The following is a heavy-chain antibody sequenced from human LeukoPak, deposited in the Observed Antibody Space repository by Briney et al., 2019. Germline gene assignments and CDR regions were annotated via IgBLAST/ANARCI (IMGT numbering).Heavy chain of an antibody. Sequence: GRSLRLSCAASVFTFSSYSFHWVRQAPGKGLEWVAVTSSDGRTKYYADSVRGRFTISRDNSKNTLYLQMNSLRAEDTALYYCARAETRLDSGSSYFDYWGQGTLVTVSS. D-gene: IGHD3-10*01. V-gene: IGHV3-30*04. CDR3: ARAETRLDSGSSYFDY. J-gene: IGHJ4*02. CDR1: VFTFSSYS. CDR2: TSSDGRTK.